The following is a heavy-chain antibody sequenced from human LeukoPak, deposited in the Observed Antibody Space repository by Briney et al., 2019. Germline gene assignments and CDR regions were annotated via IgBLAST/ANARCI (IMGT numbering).Heavy chain of an antibody. Sequence: GASVKVSSKASGYAFTSYYMHWVRQAPGQGLEWMGIINPSGGSTSYAQKFQGRVTMTRDTSTSTVYMELSSLRSEDTAVYYCARDFCGGDCYSPVYFDYWGQGTLVTVSS. CDR2: INPSGGST. D-gene: IGHD2-21*02. V-gene: IGHV1-46*01. CDR1: GYAFTSYY. CDR3: ARDFCGGDCYSPVYFDY. J-gene: IGHJ4*02.